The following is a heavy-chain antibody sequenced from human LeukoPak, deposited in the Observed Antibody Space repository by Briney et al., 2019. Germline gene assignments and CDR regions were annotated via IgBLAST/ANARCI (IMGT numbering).Heavy chain of an antibody. J-gene: IGHJ4*02. Sequence: NASQTLSLTCTVSGGSISSASYYWSWIRQPAGKGLEWIGRIYTSGSTNYNPSLKSRVTISVDTSKNQFSLKLSSVTAADTAVYYCASGPPIPNWGQGTLVTVSS. CDR1: GGSISSASYY. V-gene: IGHV4-61*02. CDR3: ASGPPIPN. D-gene: IGHD2-21*01. CDR2: IYTSGST.